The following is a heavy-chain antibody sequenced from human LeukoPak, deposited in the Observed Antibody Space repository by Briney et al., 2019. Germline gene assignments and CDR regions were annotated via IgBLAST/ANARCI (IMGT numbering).Heavy chain of an antibody. CDR3: AKASLPVSYYYYYGMDV. V-gene: IGHV3-30*18. CDR2: ISYDGSNK. J-gene: IGHJ6*02. CDR1: GFTFSSYG. Sequence: PGGSLRLSCAASGFTFSSYGMHWVRQAPGKGLEWVAVISYDGSNKYYADSVKGRFTISRDNSKNTLYLQMNSLRAEDTAVYYCAKASLPVSYYYYYGMDVWGQGTTVTVSS. D-gene: IGHD1-14*01.